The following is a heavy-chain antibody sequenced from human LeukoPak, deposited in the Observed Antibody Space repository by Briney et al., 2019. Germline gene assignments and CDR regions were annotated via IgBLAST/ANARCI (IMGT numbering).Heavy chain of an antibody. D-gene: IGHD5-24*01. J-gene: IGHJ4*02. CDR2: ISSDGSNK. CDR3: ASPPVDGSRSGGH. Sequence: GGSLRLSCAVSGFSFSSYSMHWVRQAPGKGLEWAAVISSDGSNKYYADSVKGRFTISRDNPKNTLYLQMNSLRAEDTAVYYCASPPVDGSRSGGHWGQGTLVIVSS. CDR1: GFSFSSYS. V-gene: IGHV3-30-3*01.